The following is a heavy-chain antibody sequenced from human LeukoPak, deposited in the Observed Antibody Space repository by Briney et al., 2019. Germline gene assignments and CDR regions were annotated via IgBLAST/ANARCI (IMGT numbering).Heavy chain of an antibody. V-gene: IGHV3-7*01. J-gene: IGHJ4*02. Sequence: PGGSLRLSCVTSGFTFSSYWMSWVRQAPGKGLEWVANIEQDGSQKHYVDSVKGRFTISRDNAKNLMYLQMNSLRVEGTAVYHCARYDVTLHAGFDYWGQGTLVTVSS. CDR1: GFTFSSYW. CDR2: IEQDGSQK. D-gene: IGHD4-23*01. CDR3: ARYDVTLHAGFDY.